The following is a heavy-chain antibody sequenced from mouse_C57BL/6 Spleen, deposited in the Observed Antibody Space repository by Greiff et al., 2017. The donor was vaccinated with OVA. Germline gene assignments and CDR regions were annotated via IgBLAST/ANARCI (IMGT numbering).Heavy chain of an antibody. V-gene: IGHV5-15*01. CDR3: ARHRGREDYFDY. J-gene: IGHJ2*01. Sequence: DVKLVESGGGLVQPGGSLKLSCAASGFTFSDYGMAWVRQAPRKGPEWVAFISNLAYSIYYADTVTGRFTISRENAKNTLYLEMSSLRSEDTAMYYCARHRGREDYFDYWGQGTTLTVSS. CDR2: ISNLAYSI. D-gene: IGHD3-3*01. CDR1: GFTFSDYG.